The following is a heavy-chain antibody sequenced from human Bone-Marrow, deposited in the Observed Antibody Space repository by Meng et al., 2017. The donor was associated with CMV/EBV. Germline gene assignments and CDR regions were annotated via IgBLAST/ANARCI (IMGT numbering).Heavy chain of an antibody. Sequence: SETLTLTCHVPGGSVSSGSYYWSWIRQPPGKGLEWIGYIYYSGSTNYNPSLKSRVTISVDTSKNQFSLKLSSVTAADTAVYYCARGSPLEGLLPYYYYYYGMDVWGQGTTVTVSS. CDR1: GGSVSSGSYY. J-gene: IGHJ6*02. CDR2: IYYSGST. D-gene: IGHD3-3*01. V-gene: IGHV4-61*01. CDR3: ARGSPLEGLLPYYYYYYGMDV.